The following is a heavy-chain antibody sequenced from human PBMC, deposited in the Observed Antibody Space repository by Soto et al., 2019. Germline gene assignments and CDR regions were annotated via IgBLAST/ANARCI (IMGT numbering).Heavy chain of an antibody. V-gene: IGHV3-23*01. Sequence: EVQLLESGGGLVQPGGSLRLSCAASGFTFSSYAMSWVRQAPGKGLEWVSAISGSGGRTYYADSVKGRFTISRDNSKNTLYLQMNSLRAEDTAVYYCAKCSGQNYYYYYMDVWGKGTTVTVSS. CDR3: AKCSGQNYYYYYMDV. D-gene: IGHD6-19*01. CDR2: ISGSGGRT. J-gene: IGHJ6*03. CDR1: GFTFSSYA.